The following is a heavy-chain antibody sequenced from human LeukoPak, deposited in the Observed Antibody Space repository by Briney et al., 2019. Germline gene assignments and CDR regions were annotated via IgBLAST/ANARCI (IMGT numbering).Heavy chain of an antibody. V-gene: IGHV1-18*01. CDR3: AREGDILTGPNWFDP. J-gene: IGHJ5*02. CDR2: ISAYNGNT. Sequence: GASVKVSCKASGYTFTSYGISWVRQAPGQGLEWMGWISAYNGNTNYAQKLQGRVTMTTDTSTSTAYMELRSLRSDDTAVYYCAREGDILTGPNWFDPWGQGTLVTVSS. D-gene: IGHD3-9*01. CDR1: GYTFTSYG.